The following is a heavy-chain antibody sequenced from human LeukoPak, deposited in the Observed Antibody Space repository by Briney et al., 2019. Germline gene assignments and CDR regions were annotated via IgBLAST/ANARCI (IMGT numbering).Heavy chain of an antibody. CDR1: GYTFSSFY. J-gene: IGHJ4*02. Sequence: ASVKVSCKASGYTFSSFYMHWVRQAPGQGLEWMGIINPTGGSTSYAQKFQGRVTMTTDTSTSTVYMELSSLRSEDTAVYYCARDHSTGGNWGQGTRVTVSS. D-gene: IGHD2-8*02. V-gene: IGHV1-46*01. CDR3: ARDHSTGGN. CDR2: INPTGGST.